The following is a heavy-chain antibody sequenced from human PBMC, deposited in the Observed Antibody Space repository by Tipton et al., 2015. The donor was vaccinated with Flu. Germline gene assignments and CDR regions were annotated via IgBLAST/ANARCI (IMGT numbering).Heavy chain of an antibody. V-gene: IGHV4-34*01. J-gene: IGHJ4*02. D-gene: IGHD3-22*01. CDR3: ARVSPRRVTAIVVVMLPEGYFDY. CDR2: INHSGST. Sequence: TLSLTCTVYGGSFIDHYWNWIRQPPGKGLEWIGDINHSGSTDYNPSLKSRVSMSVDTSKNQFSLNLRSVTVADTAVYYCARVSPRRVTAIVVVMLPEGYFDYWGQGTLAIVSS. CDR1: GGSFIDHY.